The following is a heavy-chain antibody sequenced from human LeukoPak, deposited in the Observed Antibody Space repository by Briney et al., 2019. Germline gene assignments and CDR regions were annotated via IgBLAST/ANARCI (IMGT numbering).Heavy chain of an antibody. J-gene: IGHJ4*02. Sequence: GGSLRLSCAASGFTFSSYWMSWVRQAPGKGVEWVANIKQDGSEKYYVDSVKGRFTISRDNAKNSLYLQMNSLRAEDTAVYYCARVSGGGGIYYFDYWGQGTLVTVSS. CDR3: ARVSGGGGIYYFDY. CDR2: IKQDGSEK. V-gene: IGHV3-7*01. D-gene: IGHD2-15*01. CDR1: GFTFSSYW.